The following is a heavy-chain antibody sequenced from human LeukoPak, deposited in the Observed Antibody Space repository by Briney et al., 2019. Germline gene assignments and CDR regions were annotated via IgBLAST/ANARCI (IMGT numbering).Heavy chain of an antibody. D-gene: IGHD3-3*01. J-gene: IGHJ4*02. Sequence: GESLRISCKGSGYSFSSYWITWVRQMPGKGLEWMGRIDPSDSDTNYSPSLQGHVTISADKSIRTAYLQWSSLKASDTAMYYCARLGYCGGYYGEAYWGQGTLVTVSS. CDR2: IDPSDSDT. V-gene: IGHV5-10-1*01. CDR1: GYSFSSYW. CDR3: ARLGYCGGYYGEAY.